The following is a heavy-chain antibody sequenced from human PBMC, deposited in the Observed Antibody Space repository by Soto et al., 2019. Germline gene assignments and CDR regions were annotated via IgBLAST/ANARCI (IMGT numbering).Heavy chain of an antibody. CDR1: GYLISSGYY. J-gene: IGHJ4*02. CDR3: ARGPLPYPTDDY. CDR2: IDYSGST. V-gene: IGHV4-38-2*02. Sequence: SETLSLTCSVSGYLISSGYYWGWVRQTPGKGLGWLGSIDYSGSTYYNPSLKSRVTISVDTSKNQFSLKLSSVTAADTAVYYCARGPLPYPTDDYWGQGTLVTVSS. D-gene: IGHD1-26*01.